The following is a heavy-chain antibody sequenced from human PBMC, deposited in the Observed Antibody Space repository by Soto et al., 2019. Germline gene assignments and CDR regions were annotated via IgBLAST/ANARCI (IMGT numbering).Heavy chain of an antibody. CDR3: AKFFVETGSNSGWPWPFHY. J-gene: IGHJ4*02. Sequence: EVQLLESGGGLVQPGRSLRLSCAASGLTFSNYAMSWVRQAPGQGRDWVSAISGSGGTTYYADSVKGRFTISRDNSKNTLFLQMNSLRAEDAAVYYCAKFFVETGSNSGWPWPFHYWGQGTLVTVSS. D-gene: IGHD6-25*01. CDR1: GLTFSNYA. V-gene: IGHV3-23*01. CDR2: ISGSGGTT.